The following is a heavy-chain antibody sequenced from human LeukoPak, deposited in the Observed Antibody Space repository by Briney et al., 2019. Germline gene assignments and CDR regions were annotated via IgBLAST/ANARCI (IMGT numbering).Heavy chain of an antibody. CDR3: ATSGDPLDAFDI. J-gene: IGHJ3*02. V-gene: IGHV5-51*01. CDR2: IYPADSTA. Sequence: GESLKISCKASGYSFTTYWIGWVRQMPGKGLEWMGIIYPADSTAYYSPSFQGQVTLSVDKSISTAYLQWSSLKASDTAMYYCATSGDPLDAFDIWGQGTLVTVSS. D-gene: IGHD4-17*01. CDR1: GYSFTTYW.